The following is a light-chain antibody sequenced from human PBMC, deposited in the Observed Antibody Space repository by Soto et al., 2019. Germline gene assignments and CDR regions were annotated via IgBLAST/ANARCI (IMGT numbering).Light chain of an antibody. CDR3: QQYYTWPRGT. Sequence: EIVMTQSPGTLSVSPGGRAALSCRASQSVITNLAWYQQKPGQAPRLLIFDASTRSTGIPARFSGSGSGTDFTLTISSLQSADVAVYYCQQYYTWPRGTFGQGTKVEV. CDR1: QSVITN. V-gene: IGKV3-15*01. CDR2: DAS. J-gene: IGKJ1*01.